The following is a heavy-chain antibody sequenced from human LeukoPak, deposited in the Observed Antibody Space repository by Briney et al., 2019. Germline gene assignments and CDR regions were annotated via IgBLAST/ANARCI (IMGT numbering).Heavy chain of an antibody. D-gene: IGHD3-10*01. J-gene: IGHJ4*02. CDR1: GFTFSSYG. V-gene: IGHV3-30*18. CDR2: ISYDGSNK. Sequence: GGSLRLSCAASGFTFSSYGMHWVRQAPGKGLEWVAVISYDGSNKYYSDSVRGRFTISRDNSKNTLYLQMNSLRAEDTAVYYCAKVMGRRLLWFGDGNYFDYWGQGTLVTVSS. CDR3: AKVMGRRLLWFGDGNYFDY.